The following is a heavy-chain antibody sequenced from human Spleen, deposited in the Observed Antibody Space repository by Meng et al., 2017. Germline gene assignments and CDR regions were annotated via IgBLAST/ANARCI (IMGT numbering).Heavy chain of an antibody. V-gene: IGHV1-2*06. CDR1: GYTFTGYY. CDR2: INPDSGGT. CDR3: ARGLGSINMRVVGPNWFDP. J-gene: IGHJ5*02. D-gene: IGHD3-22*01. Sequence: QVQLVQSGAEVKKPGASVKVSCKASGYTFTGYYMHWVRQAPGQGLEWMGRINPDSGGTNYAQKFQGRVTMTRDTSISTAYMELSRLRSDDTAVYYCARGLGSINMRVVGPNWFDPWGQGTLVTVSS.